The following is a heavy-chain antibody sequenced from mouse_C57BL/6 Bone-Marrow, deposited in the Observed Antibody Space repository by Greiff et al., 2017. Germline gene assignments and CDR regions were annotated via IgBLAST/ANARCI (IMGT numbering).Heavy chain of an antibody. D-gene: IGHD2-2*01. CDR1: GYTFTSYW. V-gene: IGHV1-59*01. J-gene: IGHJ4*01. CDR2: IDPSDSYT. CDR3: ARRDGYDPFMDY. Sequence: QVQLQQPGAELVRPGTSVKLSCKASGYTFTSYWMHWVKQRPGQGLEWIGVIDPSDSYTNYNQKFKGKATLTVDTSSSTAYMQLSSLTSEDSAVYYCARRDGYDPFMDYWGQGTSVTVSS.